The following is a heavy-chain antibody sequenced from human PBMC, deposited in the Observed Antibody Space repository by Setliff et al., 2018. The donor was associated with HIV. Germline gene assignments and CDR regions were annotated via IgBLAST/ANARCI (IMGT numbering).Heavy chain of an antibody. V-gene: IGHV4-38-2*01. D-gene: IGHD5-18*01. CDR2: THHSGST. CDR3: ARHLLRGYIYIVFDY. Sequence: PSETLSLTCAVSASSISSDYCWGWIRQPPGKGLEWIGSTHHSGSTYYNTSLNSRVTISVDTSKNHFSLKLRSVTAADTAVYYCARHLLRGYIYIVFDYWGQGTLVTVS. CDR1: ASSISSDYC. J-gene: IGHJ4*02.